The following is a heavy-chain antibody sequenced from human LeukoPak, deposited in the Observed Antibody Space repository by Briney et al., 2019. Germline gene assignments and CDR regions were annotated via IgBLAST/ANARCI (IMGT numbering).Heavy chain of an antibody. Sequence: ASVKVSCKASGGTFSSYAISWVRQAPGQGLEWMGIINPSGGSTSYAQKFQGRVTMTRDTSTSTVYMELSSLRSEDTAVCYCATCPYDFWSGYCPFGYWGQGTLVTVSS. CDR1: GGTFSSYA. D-gene: IGHD3-3*01. CDR2: INPSGGST. CDR3: ATCPYDFWSGYCPFGY. J-gene: IGHJ4*02. V-gene: IGHV1-46*01.